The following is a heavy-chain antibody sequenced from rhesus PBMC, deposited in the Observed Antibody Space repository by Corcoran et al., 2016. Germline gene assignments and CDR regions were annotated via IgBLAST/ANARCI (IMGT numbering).Heavy chain of an antibody. CDR1: GYSISSGYF. CDR2: IYGSGGSN. Sequence: QVQLQESGPGLVKPSETLSLTCAVSGYSISSGYFWNWIRQPPGKGLEGVGSIYGSGGSNYLNPSLKSRVTLSVDTSKNQFSLKLSSVTAADTAVYYCAHEWGFYGNYVSGGLDSWGQGVVVTVSS. D-gene: IGHD4-35*01. V-gene: IGHV4S14*01. CDR3: AHEWGFYGNYVSGGLDS. J-gene: IGHJ6*01.